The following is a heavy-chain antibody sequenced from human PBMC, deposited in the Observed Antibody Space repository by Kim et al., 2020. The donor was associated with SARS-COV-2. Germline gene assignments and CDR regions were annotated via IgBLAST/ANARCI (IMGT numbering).Heavy chain of an antibody. V-gene: IGHV3-30*18. CDR1: GFTFSNYV. J-gene: IGHJ4*02. D-gene: IGHD3-9*01. CDR3: AKVYNILRAYYDPSPFQY. Sequence: GGSLRLSCAASGFTFSNYVMPWLRQAPGKGLEWVAVVSYDGSNTYYADSVKGRFTISRDNSESTLYLQMNSLRAEDTALYYCAKVYNILRAYYDPSPFQYWGQGTLVTVSS. CDR2: VSYDGSNT.